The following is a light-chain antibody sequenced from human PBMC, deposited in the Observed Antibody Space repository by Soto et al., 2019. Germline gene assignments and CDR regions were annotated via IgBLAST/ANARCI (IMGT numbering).Light chain of an antibody. CDR1: SSDVGSYYY. Sequence: QSVLTQPASVSGSPGQSITISCTVTSSDVGSYYYVSWYQHHPGKAPKLLIYEVTNRPSGVSNRFSGSKSGNTASLTISGLQAEDEADYYCTSYTITSTYVFGTGTKVTVL. V-gene: IGLV2-14*01. CDR3: TSYTITSTYV. CDR2: EVT. J-gene: IGLJ1*01.